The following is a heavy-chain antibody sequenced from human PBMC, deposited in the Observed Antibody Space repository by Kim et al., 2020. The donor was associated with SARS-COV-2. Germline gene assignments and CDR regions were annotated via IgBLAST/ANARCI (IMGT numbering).Heavy chain of an antibody. CDR1: GGSISSRSHY. D-gene: IGHD5-18*01. CDR3: ARRGYTNGTGWFYP. J-gene: IGHJ5*02. Sequence: SETLSLTCTVSGGSISSRSHYWDWVRQSPGQGLEWLGTTYYTGSTVDNPSLTSRGTTSIDTSKNQFSLELRSVTAADTATYFCARRGYTNGTGWFYPWG. V-gene: IGHV4-39*01. CDR2: TYYTGST.